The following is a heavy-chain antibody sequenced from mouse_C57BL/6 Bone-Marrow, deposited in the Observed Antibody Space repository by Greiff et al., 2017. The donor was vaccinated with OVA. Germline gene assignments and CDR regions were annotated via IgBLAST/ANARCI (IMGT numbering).Heavy chain of an antibody. Sequence: EVQLVESGPELVKPGASVKIPCKASGYTFTDYNMDWVKQSHGKSLEWIGDINPNNGGTIYNQKFKGKATLTVDKSSSTAYMELRSLTSEDTAVYYCARWYGSRAWFAYWGQGTLVTVSA. V-gene: IGHV1-18*01. CDR2: INPNNGGT. CDR1: GYTFTDYN. D-gene: IGHD1-1*01. J-gene: IGHJ3*01. CDR3: ARWYGSRAWFAY.